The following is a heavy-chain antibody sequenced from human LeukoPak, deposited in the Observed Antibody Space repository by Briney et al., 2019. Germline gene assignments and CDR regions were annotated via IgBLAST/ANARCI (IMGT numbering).Heavy chain of an antibody. CDR2: IYYSGST. D-gene: IGHD2-15*01. Sequence: SQTLSLTCTVSGGSISSGGYYWSWIRQHPGKGLEWIGYIYYSGSTYYNPSLKSRVTISVDTSKNQFSLKLSSVTAADTAVYYCARGYRGYCSGGSCYEFDYWGQGTLVTVSS. V-gene: IGHV4-31*03. CDR3: ARGYRGYCSGGSCYEFDY. CDR1: GGSISSGGYY. J-gene: IGHJ4*02.